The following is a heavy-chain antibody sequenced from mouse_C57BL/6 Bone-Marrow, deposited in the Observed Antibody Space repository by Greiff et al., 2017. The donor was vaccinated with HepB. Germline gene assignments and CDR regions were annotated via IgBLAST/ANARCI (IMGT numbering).Heavy chain of an antibody. J-gene: IGHJ3*01. D-gene: IGHD1-1*01. Sequence: VQLQQSGSELRSPGSSVKLSCKDFDSEVFPIAYMCWVRQKPGHGFEWIGGILPSIGRTIYGEKFEDKATLDADTLSNTAYLELNSLTSEDSAIYYCASGDYYGSSPFAYWGQGTLVTVSA. CDR1: DSEVFPIAY. CDR2: ILPSIGRT. CDR3: ASGDYYGSSPFAY. V-gene: IGHV15-2*01.